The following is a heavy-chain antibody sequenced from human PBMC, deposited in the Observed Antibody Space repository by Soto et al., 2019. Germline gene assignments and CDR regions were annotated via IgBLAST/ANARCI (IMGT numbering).Heavy chain of an antibody. V-gene: IGHV1-8*01. J-gene: IGHJ4*03. CDR3: ARVPSPDGYNYGYIDY. Sequence: ASVKVSCKGSGFTFSNHDINWVRQAPGQGLEWMGWVNPQNGNTDYAQKFQGRVTMTTDSSINTAYMELTSLRSDDTAVYYCARVPSPDGYNYGYIDYWG. CDR2: VNPQNGNT. CDR1: GFTFSNHD. D-gene: IGHD5-12*01.